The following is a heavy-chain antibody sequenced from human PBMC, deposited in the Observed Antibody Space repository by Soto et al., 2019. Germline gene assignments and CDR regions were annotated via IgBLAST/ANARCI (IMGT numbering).Heavy chain of an antibody. CDR3: AAELGFGKLVVV. CDR2: AIPLFGTT. Sequence: HVQVVQTGVGVRRPGSSVKVACKASGDTFKNCVISWVRQPSGQGLEWMGGAIPLFGTTDFAQRFQGRLTITTDESNTTAYLELSRLRSKDTATYYFAAELGFGKLVVVWGEATAVSVSS. D-gene: IGHD7-27*01. V-gene: IGHV1-69*01. CDR1: GDTFKNCV. J-gene: IGHJ6*02.